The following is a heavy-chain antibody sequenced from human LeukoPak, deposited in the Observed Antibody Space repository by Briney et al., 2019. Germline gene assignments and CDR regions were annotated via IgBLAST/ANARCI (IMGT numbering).Heavy chain of an antibody. V-gene: IGHV3-48*04. CDR1: GFTFSSYS. Sequence: GGSLRLSCAASGFTFSSYSMNWVRQAPGKGLEWVSYISSSSSTIYYADSVKGRFTISRDNAKNSLYLQMNSLRAEDTAVYYCARVYVNLYYYDSSADTIEDYWGQGTLVTVSS. D-gene: IGHD3-22*01. CDR2: ISSSSSTI. J-gene: IGHJ4*02. CDR3: ARVYVNLYYYDSSADTIEDY.